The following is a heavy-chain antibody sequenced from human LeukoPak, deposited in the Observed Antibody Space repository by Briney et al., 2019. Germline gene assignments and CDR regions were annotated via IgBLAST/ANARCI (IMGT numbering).Heavy chain of an antibody. CDR3: AKPVGATSIRDFDS. V-gene: IGHV3-23*01. J-gene: IGHJ4*02. CDR1: GFTVSSNY. Sequence: GSLRLSCAASGFTVSSNYMSWVRQAPGKGLEWVSSISASGRTTYYADSVKGRFTISRDNSKDTLYLEMNSLRAEDMAKYYCAKPVGATSIRDFDSWGQGTLVTVSS. D-gene: IGHD2-21*02. CDR2: ISASGRTT.